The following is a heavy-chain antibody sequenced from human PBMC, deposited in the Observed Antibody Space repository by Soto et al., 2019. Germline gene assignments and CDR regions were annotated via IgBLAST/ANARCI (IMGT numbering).Heavy chain of an antibody. CDR2: TYYRSRWYY. Sequence: SQTLALTCAISGDSVSRKSIAWNWIRRSPSRGLEWLGRTYYRSRWYYDYAVSVRSRITINPDTSKNQFSLQLNSVPPEDTAVYYCARGLLRSGFDYWGQGTLVTVSS. V-gene: IGHV6-1*01. CDR3: ARGLLRSGFDY. J-gene: IGHJ4*02. D-gene: IGHD3-10*02. CDR1: GDSVSRKSIA.